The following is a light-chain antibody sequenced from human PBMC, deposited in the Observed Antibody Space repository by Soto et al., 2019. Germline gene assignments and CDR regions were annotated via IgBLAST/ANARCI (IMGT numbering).Light chain of an antibody. Sequence: SALTQPRSVSGSPGQSVTISCTGTSSDVGGHKYVSWYQQHPGKAPKLMIYDVSERPSGVPDRFSGSKSGNTASLTISGLQAEDEADYYCCSYAGSYTFVFGTGTKVTVL. J-gene: IGLJ1*01. CDR1: SSDVGGHKY. CDR3: CSYAGSYTFV. CDR2: DVS. V-gene: IGLV2-11*01.